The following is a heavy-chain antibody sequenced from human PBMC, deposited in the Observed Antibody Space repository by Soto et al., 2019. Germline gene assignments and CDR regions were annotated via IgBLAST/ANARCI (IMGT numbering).Heavy chain of an antibody. Sequence: ASVKVSCKASGYTFTGYYMHWVRQAPGQGLEWMGWINPNSGGTNYAQKFQGWVTMTRDTSISTAYMELSRLRSDDTAVYYCARAAAIWSGELLYRDYYYYGMDVWGQGTTATVSS. CDR2: INPNSGGT. D-gene: IGHD3-10*01. V-gene: IGHV1-2*04. J-gene: IGHJ6*02. CDR1: GYTFTGYY. CDR3: ARAAAIWSGELLYRDYYYYGMDV.